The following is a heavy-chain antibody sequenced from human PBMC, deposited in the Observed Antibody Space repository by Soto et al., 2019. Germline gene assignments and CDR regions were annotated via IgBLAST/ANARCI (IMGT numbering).Heavy chain of an antibody. D-gene: IGHD3-3*01. V-gene: IGHV4-59*01. CDR1: GGSISSYY. J-gene: IGHJ6*02. Sequence: SETLSLTCTVSGGSISSYYWSWIRQPPGKGLEWIGYIYYSGSTNYNPSLKSRVTISVDTSKNQFSLKLSSVTAADTAVYYCGRDGIDFWSGYYTDYYYGMDVWGQGTTVTVSS. CDR3: GRDGIDFWSGYYTDYYYGMDV. CDR2: IYYSGST.